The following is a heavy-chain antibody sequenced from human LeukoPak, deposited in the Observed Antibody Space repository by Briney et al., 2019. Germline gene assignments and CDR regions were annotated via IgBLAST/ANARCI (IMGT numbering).Heavy chain of an antibody. CDR1: DASFSSHY. Sequence: SGTLSLTCIVSDASFSSHYWTWIRQPPGKGLEWIGYISYTGSTNYNPSLKSRVTISVDTSKNQFSLKLSSVTAADTAVYYCARAKLGTFDYWGQGTLVTVSS. CDR2: ISYTGST. CDR3: ARAKLGTFDY. D-gene: IGHD7-27*01. V-gene: IGHV4-59*11. J-gene: IGHJ4*02.